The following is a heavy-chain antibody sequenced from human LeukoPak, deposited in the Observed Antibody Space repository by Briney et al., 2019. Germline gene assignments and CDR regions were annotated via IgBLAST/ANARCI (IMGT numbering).Heavy chain of an antibody. J-gene: IGHJ4*02. D-gene: IGHD1-26*01. CDR1: GFTFSSYG. Sequence: PGRSLRLSCAASGFTFSSYGMHWVRQAPGKGLEWVAVISYDGGNKYYADSVKGRFTISRDNSTNTLYLQMNSLRAEDTAVYYCAKDLSGGIVGATLDYWGQGTLVTVSS. V-gene: IGHV3-30*18. CDR3: AKDLSGGIVGATLDY. CDR2: ISYDGGNK.